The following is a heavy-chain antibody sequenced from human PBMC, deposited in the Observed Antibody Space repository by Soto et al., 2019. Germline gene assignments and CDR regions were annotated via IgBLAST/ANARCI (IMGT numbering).Heavy chain of an antibody. J-gene: IGHJ6*02. V-gene: IGHV1-69*01. CDR2: IIPIFGTA. D-gene: IGHD3-3*01. CDR3: ARTTADYDFLCRSVKAPYGCDAGMEV. Sequence: QVQLVQSGAEVKKPGSSVKVSCTTSGGSFSSYAITWVRQAPGQGLEWMGGIIPIFGTANYAQKFQGRVTINAYESTSTVYMELSSLRSEDTAVYYCARTTADYDFLCRSVKAPYGCDAGMEVWGQGTTVTVSS. CDR1: GGSFSSYA.